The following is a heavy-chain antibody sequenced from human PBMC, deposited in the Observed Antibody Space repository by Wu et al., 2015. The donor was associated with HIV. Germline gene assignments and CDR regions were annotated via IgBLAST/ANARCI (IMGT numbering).Heavy chain of an antibody. CDR2: ISAYNGNT. CDR3: ARDPLPHIAVAGTQLDY. J-gene: IGHJ4*02. D-gene: IGHD6-19*01. V-gene: IGHV1-18*01. CDR1: GYTFTSYG. Sequence: QVQLVQSGAEVKKPGASVKVSCKASGYTFTSYGISWVRQAPGQGLEWMGWISAYNGNTNYAQKLQGRVTMTTDTSMSTAYMELRSLRSDDTAVYYCARDPLPHIAVAGTQLDYWGQGTLVTVSS.